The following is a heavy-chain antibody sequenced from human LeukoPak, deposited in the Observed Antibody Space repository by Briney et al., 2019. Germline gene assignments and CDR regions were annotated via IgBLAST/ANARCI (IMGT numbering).Heavy chain of an antibody. Sequence: ASVKVSCKASGYTFTSYYMHWVRQAPGQGLEWMGWINPNSGGTNYAQKFQGRVTMTRDTSISTAYMELSRLRSDDTAVYYCARESYCSSNSCYAGGVASANWFDPWGQGTLVTVSS. V-gene: IGHV1-2*02. J-gene: IGHJ5*02. CDR1: GYTFTSYY. CDR3: ARESYCSSNSCYAGGVASANWFDP. CDR2: INPNSGGT. D-gene: IGHD2-2*01.